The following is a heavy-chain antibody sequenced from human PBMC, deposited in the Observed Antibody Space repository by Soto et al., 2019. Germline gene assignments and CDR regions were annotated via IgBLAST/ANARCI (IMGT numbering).Heavy chain of an antibody. D-gene: IGHD6-13*01. CDR3: ARDASCSWYGAEYYYGMDV. J-gene: IGHJ6*02. CDR2: IWYDGSNK. Sequence: GGSLRLACAASGFTFSSYGMHWVRQAPGKGLERVAVIWYDGSNKYYADSVKGRFTISRDNSKNTLYLQMNSLRAEDTAVYYCARDASCSWYGAEYYYGMDVWGQGSTDTV. CDR1: GFTFSSYG. V-gene: IGHV3-33*01.